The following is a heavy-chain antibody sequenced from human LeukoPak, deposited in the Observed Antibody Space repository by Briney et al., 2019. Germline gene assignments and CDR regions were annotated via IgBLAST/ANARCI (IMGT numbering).Heavy chain of an antibody. V-gene: IGHV3-33*01. Sequence: GGSLRLSCAASGFTFSSYGMHWVRQAPGKGLEWVAVIWYDGSNKYYADSVKGRFTISRDNSENTLYLQMNSLRAEDTAVYYCARDSGSYRYYFYGMDVWGQGTTVTVSS. CDR1: GFTFSSYG. CDR2: IWYDGSNK. D-gene: IGHD1-26*01. J-gene: IGHJ6*02. CDR3: ARDSGSYRYYFYGMDV.